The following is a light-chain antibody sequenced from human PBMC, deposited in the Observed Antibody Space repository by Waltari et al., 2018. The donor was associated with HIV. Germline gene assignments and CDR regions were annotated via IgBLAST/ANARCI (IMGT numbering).Light chain of an antibody. J-gene: IGKJ1*01. CDR3: QQYNTWPRT. CDR1: QSVITN. V-gene: IGKV3-15*01. Sequence: EIVMTQSPATLSVSPGERVTLSCRASQSVITNLAWYQQKFGQPPRLLIYATSTRATNIPARFSGGGSGKEFTLTISSLQSEDFAIYYCQQYNTWPRTFGQGTKVEV. CDR2: ATS.